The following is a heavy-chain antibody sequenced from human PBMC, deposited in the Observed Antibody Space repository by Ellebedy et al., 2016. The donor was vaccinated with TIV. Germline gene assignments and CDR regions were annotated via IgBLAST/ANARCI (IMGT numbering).Heavy chain of an antibody. CDR3: ARGRSSNPGGY. Sequence: AASVKVSCKASGYTFTSYYMHWARQAPGQGPEWMGIINPSGGSTRYAQRFQGRVTLTRDTSTSTVYMELSSLRSEDTAVYYCARGRSSNPGGYWGQGTLVTVSS. D-gene: IGHD1-26*01. CDR2: INPSGGST. J-gene: IGHJ4*02. V-gene: IGHV1-46*01. CDR1: GYTFTSYY.